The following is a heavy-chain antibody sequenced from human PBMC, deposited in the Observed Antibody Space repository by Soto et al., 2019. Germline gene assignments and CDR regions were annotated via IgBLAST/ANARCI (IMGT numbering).Heavy chain of an antibody. J-gene: IGHJ4*02. CDR3: ARSDNYYFDY. CDR1: GGSINNYY. Sequence: PSETLSLTCTVSGGSINNYYWSWIRQPPGKGLECIGYMYYSGSTNYNPSLKSRVTMSVDTSRNQFSLRLTSVAAADTAVYYCARSDNYYFDYWGRGTLVTVS. CDR2: MYYSGST. D-gene: IGHD1-20*01. V-gene: IGHV4-59*01.